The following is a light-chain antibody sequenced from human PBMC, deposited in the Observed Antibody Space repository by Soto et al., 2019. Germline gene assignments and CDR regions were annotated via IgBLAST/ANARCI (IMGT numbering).Light chain of an antibody. CDR1: SSDVGAYNY. Sequence: QSALTQPASVFGSPGQSIAISCTGTSSDVGAYNYVSWHKQHPGKAPKIVIYDVSNRPSGVSDRFSGSKSGNTASLTISGLQAEDEADYYCSSYTTSNTLVFGGGTKLTVL. CDR3: SSYTTSNTLV. J-gene: IGLJ2*01. CDR2: DVS. V-gene: IGLV2-14*03.